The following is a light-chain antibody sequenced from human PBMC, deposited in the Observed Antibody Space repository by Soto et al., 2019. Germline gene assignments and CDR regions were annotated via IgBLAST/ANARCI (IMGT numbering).Light chain of an antibody. V-gene: IGKV1-5*03. J-gene: IGKJ1*01. Sequence: DIQMTQSPSTLSASVGDRVTITCRTTQSISSWLAWYPQKPGKAPKLLIYKASNLESGVPSRFSGSRSGTEYTLTISSLQPDDFETYYCQHYNTHSWTFGQGTKVEIK. CDR3: QHYNTHSWT. CDR2: KAS. CDR1: QSISSW.